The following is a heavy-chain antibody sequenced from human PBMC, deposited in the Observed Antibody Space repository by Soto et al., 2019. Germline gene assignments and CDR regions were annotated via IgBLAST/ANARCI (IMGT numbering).Heavy chain of an antibody. D-gene: IGHD2-15*01. CDR3: ARDLVVVAATDRYYYYYGMDV. CDR1: GYTFTSYY. J-gene: IGHJ6*02. CDR2: INPSGGST. V-gene: IGHV1-46*01. Sequence: ASVKVSCKASGYTFTSYYMHWVRQAPGQGLEWMGIINPSGGSTSYVQKFQGRVTMTRDTSTSTVYMELSSLRSEDTAVYYCARDLVVVAATDRYYYYYGMDVWGQGTTVTVSS.